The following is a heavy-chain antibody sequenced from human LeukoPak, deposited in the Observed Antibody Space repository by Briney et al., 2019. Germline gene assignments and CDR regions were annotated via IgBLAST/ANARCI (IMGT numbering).Heavy chain of an antibody. Sequence: GGSLRLSCAASGFTFSSYAMSWVRQAPGKGLEWVSAISGSGGSTYYADSVKGRFTISRDNSKNTLYLQMNNLRAEDTAVYYCATFPTTVVTPDYFDCWGQGTLVTVSS. J-gene: IGHJ4*02. CDR3: ATFPTTVVTPDYFDC. V-gene: IGHV3-23*01. CDR2: ISGSGGST. CDR1: GFTFSSYA. D-gene: IGHD4-23*01.